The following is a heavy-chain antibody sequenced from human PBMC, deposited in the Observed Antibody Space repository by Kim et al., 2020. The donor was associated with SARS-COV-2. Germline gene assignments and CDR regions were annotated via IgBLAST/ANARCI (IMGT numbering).Heavy chain of an antibody. J-gene: IGHJ6*02. CDR3: ASRGYCSGGSCYGYDYYYGMDV. Sequence: KISCKASGGTFSSYAISWVRQAPGQGLEWMGGIIPIFGTANYAQKFQGRVTITADESTSTAYMELSSLRSEDTAVYYCASRGYCSGGSCYGYDYYYGMDVWGQGTTVTVSS. CDR2: IIPIFGTA. D-gene: IGHD2-15*01. CDR1: GGTFSSYA. V-gene: IGHV1-69*01.